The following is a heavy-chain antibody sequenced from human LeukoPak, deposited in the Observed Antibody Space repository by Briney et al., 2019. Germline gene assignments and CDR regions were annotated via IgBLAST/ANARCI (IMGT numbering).Heavy chain of an antibody. CDR2: IYYSGST. D-gene: IGHD1-26*01. CDR1: GASVSNYD. V-gene: IGHV4-59*08. CDR3: ARRSLVRTVGYYYGMDV. Sequence: SETLSLTCTVSGASVSNYDWSWIRQPPGKRLEWIGYIYYSGSTNYNPSLKSRATISVDTSKKQFSLKLTSVTAADTAVYYCARRSLVRTVGYYYGMDVWGQGTTVTVSS. J-gene: IGHJ6*02.